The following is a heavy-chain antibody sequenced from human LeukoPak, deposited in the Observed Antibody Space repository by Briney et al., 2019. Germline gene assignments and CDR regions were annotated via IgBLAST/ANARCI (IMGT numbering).Heavy chain of an antibody. CDR3: ARASGSGSYDY. CDR2: IHSSGAT. CDR1: GFTGSNNY. V-gene: IGHV3-53*01. J-gene: IGHJ4*02. Sequence: GGSLRLSCAASGFTGSNNYVSWVRQAPGMGLEWVSAIHSSGATCYADSVKGRFTISRDTSKNTLYLQISSLRAEDTAVYYCARASGSGSYDYWGQGTLVTVSS. D-gene: IGHD3-10*01.